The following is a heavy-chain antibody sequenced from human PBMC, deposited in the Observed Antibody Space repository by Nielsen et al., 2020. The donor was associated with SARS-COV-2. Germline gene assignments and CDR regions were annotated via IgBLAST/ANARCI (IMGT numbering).Heavy chain of an antibody. CDR3: AKDMGITIFGVVIGGMDV. Sequence: SLKISCAASGFTFDDYAMHWVRQAPGKGLEWVSGISWNSGSIGYADSVKGRFTISRDNAKNSLYLQMNSLRAEDTALYYCAKDMGITIFGVVIGGMDVWGQGTTVTVSS. V-gene: IGHV3-9*01. D-gene: IGHD3-3*01. CDR2: ISWNSGSI. J-gene: IGHJ6*02. CDR1: GFTFDDYA.